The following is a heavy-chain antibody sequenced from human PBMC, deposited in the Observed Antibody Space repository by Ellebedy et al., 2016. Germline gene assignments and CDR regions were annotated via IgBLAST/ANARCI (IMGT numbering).Heavy chain of an antibody. Sequence: GGSLRLXXAASGFTLSSYGMSWVRQAPGKRLEWVSSATHSGIYYSDSVKGRFTISRDNSKNTLYLQMNSLRAEDTALYYCAKGDICGPMPFDYWGQGTLVTVSS. CDR2: SATHSGI. CDR3: AKGDICGPMPFDY. CDR1: GFTLSSYG. J-gene: IGHJ4*02. V-gene: IGHV3-23*01. D-gene: IGHD3-9*01.